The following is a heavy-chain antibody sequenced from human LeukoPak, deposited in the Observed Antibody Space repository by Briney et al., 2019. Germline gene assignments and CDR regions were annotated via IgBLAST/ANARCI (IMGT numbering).Heavy chain of an antibody. J-gene: IGHJ4*02. V-gene: IGHV4-38-2*02. CDR2: IYHSGST. CDR3: ATLLKSFPIVVVPAAINYFDY. CDR1: GYSISSGYY. D-gene: IGHD2-2*02. Sequence: SETLSLTCTVSGYSISSGYYWGWIRQPPGKGLEWIGSIYHSGSTYYNPSLKSRVTISVDTSKNQFSLKLSPVTAADTAVYYCATLLKSFPIVVVPAAINYFDYWGQGTLVTVSS.